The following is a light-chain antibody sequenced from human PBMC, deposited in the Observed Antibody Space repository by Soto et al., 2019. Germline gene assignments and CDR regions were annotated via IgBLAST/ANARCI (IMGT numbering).Light chain of an antibody. CDR1: SSDVGGYNS. Sequence: QSALTQPPSASGSPGQSVTISCTGTSSDVGGYNSVSCYQHHPGKAPKLMIYEVSKRPSGVPDRFSGSKAANTASLTVSGLQAEDEADYYCSSYAGSSNYVFGTGTKLTVL. J-gene: IGLJ1*01. V-gene: IGLV2-8*01. CDR2: EVS. CDR3: SSYAGSSNYV.